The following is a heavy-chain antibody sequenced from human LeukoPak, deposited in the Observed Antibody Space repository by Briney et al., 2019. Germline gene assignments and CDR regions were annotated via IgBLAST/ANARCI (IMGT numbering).Heavy chain of an antibody. V-gene: IGHV3-23*01. D-gene: IGHD2-2*03. CDR1: GFIFSTTD. CDR3: AKGGYFAYDF. CDR2: ISGRSAAT. J-gene: IGHJ3*01. Sequence: GGSLRLSCAASGFIFSTTDMGWVRQTPGKVLEWVSAISGRSAATYYADSVTGRFTISRDNSRNTLYLQMHSLRAEDTAIYFCAKGGYFAYDFWGQGTKVTVSP.